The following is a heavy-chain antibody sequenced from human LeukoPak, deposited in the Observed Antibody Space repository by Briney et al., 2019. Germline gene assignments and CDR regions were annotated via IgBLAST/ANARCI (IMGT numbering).Heavy chain of an antibody. D-gene: IGHD3-10*01. V-gene: IGHV3-9*01. CDR3: AKDIWFGELLGFFDY. CDR1: GVTFNKNW. CDR2: ISWNSGSI. J-gene: IGHJ4*02. Sequence: GGSLRLSCAASGVTFNKNWMSWVRHPPGKGLEWVSGISWNSGSIGYADSVKGRFTISRDNAKNSLYLQMNSLRAEDTALYYCAKDIWFGELLGFFDYWGQGTLVTVSS.